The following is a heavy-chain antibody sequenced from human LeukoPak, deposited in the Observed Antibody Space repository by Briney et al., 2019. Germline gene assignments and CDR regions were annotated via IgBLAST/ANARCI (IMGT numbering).Heavy chain of an antibody. CDR1: GFIFSSYS. J-gene: IGHJ4*02. CDR3: ARELEQQFGTGFDY. V-gene: IGHV3-48*04. D-gene: IGHD3/OR15-3a*01. Sequence: GGSLRLSCAASGFIFSSYSMNWVRQAPGKGLEWVSYISSSGSTIYYADSVKGRFTISRDNAKNSLYLQMNSLRAEDTAVYYCARELEQQFGTGFDYWGQGTLVTVSS. CDR2: ISSSGSTI.